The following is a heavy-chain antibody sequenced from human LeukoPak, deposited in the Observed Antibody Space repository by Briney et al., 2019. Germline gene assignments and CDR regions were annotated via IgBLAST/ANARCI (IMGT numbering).Heavy chain of an antibody. D-gene: IGHD6-13*01. Sequence: ASVKVSCKASGYTFTGYYMHWVRQAPGQGLEWMGRINPNSGGTNFAQKFQGRVSMTRDTSISTAYMELSRLRSDDTAVYYCARDLRAAAGQYYFDYWGQGTLVTVSS. CDR1: GYTFTGYY. CDR2: INPNSGGT. V-gene: IGHV1-2*06. J-gene: IGHJ4*02. CDR3: ARDLRAAAGQYYFDY.